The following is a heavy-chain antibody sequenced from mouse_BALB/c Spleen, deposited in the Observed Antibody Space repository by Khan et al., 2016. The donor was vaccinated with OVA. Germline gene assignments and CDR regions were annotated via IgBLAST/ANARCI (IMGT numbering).Heavy chain of an antibody. Sequence: EVQLQESGPGLVKPSQSLSLTCTVTGYSITSGYAWNWIRQFPGNKLEWMGYISYSDVTNYNPSLKSRISITRDTSKNQFFLQLNSVTTEDKATYYCARGNYYGYYFDYWGQGTTLTVSS. D-gene: IGHD1-1*01. V-gene: IGHV3-2*02. CDR1: GYSITSGYA. CDR3: ARGNYYGYYFDY. J-gene: IGHJ2*01. CDR2: ISYSDVT.